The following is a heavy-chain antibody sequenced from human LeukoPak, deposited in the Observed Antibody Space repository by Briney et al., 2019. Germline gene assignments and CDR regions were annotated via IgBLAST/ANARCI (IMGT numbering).Heavy chain of an antibody. D-gene: IGHD3-9*01. CDR3: TRDLMDYDVSTGLHHYYMDV. CDR1: EFTFSSYW. CDR2: ISGDGRNI. V-gene: IGHV3-74*01. Sequence: GRSLRLSCVASEFTFSSYWMHWVRQDPRKGLVWVSRISGDGRNINYADSVRGRFTISRDNAKNTLYLQMNTLRVEDTAVYYCTRDLMDYDVSTGLHHYYMDVWGQGTTVTVSS. J-gene: IGHJ6*02.